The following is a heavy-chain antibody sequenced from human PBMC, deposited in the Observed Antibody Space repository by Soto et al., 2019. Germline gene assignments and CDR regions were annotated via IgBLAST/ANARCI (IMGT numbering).Heavy chain of an antibody. CDR2: IYYSGST. V-gene: IGHV4-31*03. D-gene: IGHD4-17*01. CDR1: GGSISSGGYY. Sequence: QVQLQESGPGLVKPSQTLSLTCTVSGGSISSGGYYWSWIRQHPGKGLEWIGYIYYSGSTYYNPSLKSRVTMSVDTSKNQFSLKLSSVTAADPAVYYCARVRDYGDYGQWVRFDPWGQGTLVTVSS. J-gene: IGHJ5*02. CDR3: ARVRDYGDYGQWVRFDP.